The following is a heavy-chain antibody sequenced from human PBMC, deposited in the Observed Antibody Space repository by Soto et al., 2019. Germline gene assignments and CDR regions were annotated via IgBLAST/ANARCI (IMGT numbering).Heavy chain of an antibody. Sequence: VQLVQSGAEVKKPGSSVKVSCKASGGTFSSYAISWVRQAPGQGLEWMGGIIPIFGTANYAQKFQGRVTITADKSTSTAYMELSSLRSEDTAVYYCAKVAVAGTPYYYYYGMDVWGQGTTVTVSS. CDR1: GGTFSSYA. V-gene: IGHV1-69*06. J-gene: IGHJ6*02. CDR3: AKVAVAGTPYYYYYGMDV. D-gene: IGHD6-19*01. CDR2: IIPIFGTA.